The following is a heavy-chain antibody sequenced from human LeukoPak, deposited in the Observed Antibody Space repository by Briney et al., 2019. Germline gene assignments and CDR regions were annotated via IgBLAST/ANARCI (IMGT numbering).Heavy chain of an antibody. CDR2: IYHSGST. CDR1: GYSISSGYY. D-gene: IGHD2-8*02. J-gene: IGHJ5*02. Sequence: SETLCLACAVSGYSISSGYYWGWIRQPPGKGLEWIGSIYHSGSTYYNPSLKSRVTISVDTSKNQFSLKLSSVTAADTAVYYCARVLGGAWFDPWGQGTLVTVSS. CDR3: ARVLGGAWFDP. V-gene: IGHV4-38-2*01.